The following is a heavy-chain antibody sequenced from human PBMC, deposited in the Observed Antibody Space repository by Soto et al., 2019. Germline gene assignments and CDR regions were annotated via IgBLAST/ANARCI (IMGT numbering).Heavy chain of an antibody. V-gene: IGHV4-34*01. CDR3: ARMKTDIVVVVAASRRLNWFDP. J-gene: IGHJ5*02. D-gene: IGHD2-15*01. Sequence: QVQLQQWGAGLLKPSETLSITSAVYGGSFSGYYWSWIRQPPGKGLEWIGEINHSGSTNYNPSLKSRVTISVDTSKNQFSLKLSSVTAADTAVYYCARMKTDIVVVVAASRRLNWFDPWGQGTLVTVSS. CDR1: GGSFSGYY. CDR2: INHSGST.